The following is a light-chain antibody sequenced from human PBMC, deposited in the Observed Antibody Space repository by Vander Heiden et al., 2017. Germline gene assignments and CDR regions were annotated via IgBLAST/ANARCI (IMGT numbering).Light chain of an antibody. J-gene: IGKJ4*01. V-gene: IGKV1-39*01. CDR1: QSISSY. CDR3: QQSYSTPLT. Sequence: DIQMTQSPSYRSASVGDRVTITCRTSQSISSYLNWYQQKPGKAPKLLIYAAFSLQSGVPSRFSGSGSGTDFTLTISSLQPEDFATYYCQQSYSTPLTFGGGTKVEIK. CDR2: AAF.